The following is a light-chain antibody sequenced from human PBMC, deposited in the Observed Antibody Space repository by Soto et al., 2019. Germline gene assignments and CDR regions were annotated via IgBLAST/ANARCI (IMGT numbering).Light chain of an antibody. CDR2: DTS. J-gene: IGKJ5*01. CDR3: QQYGTSEII. Sequence: IVLTQSPGTLSLSPGERATLSRRASQTLSNSFIAWYQQKPGQAPRLLIYDTSSRATGVPDRYSASGSGTDFTLTISRLEPEDFAVFFCQQYGTSEIIFGQGTRLEIK. CDR1: QTLSNSF. V-gene: IGKV3-20*01.